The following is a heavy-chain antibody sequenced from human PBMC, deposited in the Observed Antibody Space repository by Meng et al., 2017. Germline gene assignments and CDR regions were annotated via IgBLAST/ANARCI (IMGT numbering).Heavy chain of an antibody. J-gene: IGHJ4*02. CDR1: GYTFTTYA. D-gene: IGHD6-19*01. CDR2: INAGNSDT. V-gene: IGHV1-3*01. CDR3: ARAIAVSGTGRFDY. Sequence: QDMRGKSGGEVKKPGGSVMVSGMASGYTFTTYAIHWVRQAPGQGLGWMGWINAGNSDTKYSQKLQGRVTITRDTSASTVYMEVSSLRSEDTGVYYCARAIAVSGTGRFDYWGQGTLVTVSS.